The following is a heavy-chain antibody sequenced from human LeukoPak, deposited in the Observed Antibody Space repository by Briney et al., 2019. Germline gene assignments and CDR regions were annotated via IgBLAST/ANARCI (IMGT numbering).Heavy chain of an antibody. J-gene: IGHJ4*02. CDR3: AREEYPYYFDS. V-gene: IGHV1-18*01. Sequence: ASVKVSCRAPGYTFTSYGISWVRQAPGQGLEWMGWISAYNGNTNYAQKLQGRVTMTTDTSTSTAYMELRSLRSDDTAVYYCAREEYPYYFDSWGQGTLVTVSS. D-gene: IGHD2/OR15-2a*01. CDR1: GYTFTSYG. CDR2: ISAYNGNT.